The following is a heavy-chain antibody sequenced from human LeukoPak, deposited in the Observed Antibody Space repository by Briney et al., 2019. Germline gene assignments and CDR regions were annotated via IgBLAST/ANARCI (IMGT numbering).Heavy chain of an antibody. D-gene: IGHD5-18*01. CDR1: GFTFSNAW. CDR3: TTDSDTEYYFDY. J-gene: IGHJ4*02. V-gene: IGHV3-15*01. Sequence: GGSLRLSCATSGFTFSNAWMSWVRQAPGKGLEWVGRIKSKTDGGTTDYAAPVKGRFTISRDDSKNTLYLQMNSLKTEGTAVYYCTTDSDTEYYFDYWGQGTLVTVSS. CDR2: IKSKTDGGTT.